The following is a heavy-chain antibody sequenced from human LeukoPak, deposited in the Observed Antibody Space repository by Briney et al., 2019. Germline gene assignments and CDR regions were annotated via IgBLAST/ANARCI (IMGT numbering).Heavy chain of an antibody. J-gene: IGHJ3*02. CDR2: IYPGGST. Sequence: AGGYLRLSCAASGFPVRSNYMSWVRQAPGKGLEWGSVIYPGGSTYYADSVKGRFTISRHNSENTLDLQMNSLRVEDTAVYYCARGPWAAAGGSIDGLDIWGQGTMVTVSS. CDR3: ARGPWAAAGGSIDGLDI. V-gene: IGHV3-53*04. CDR1: GFPVRSNY. D-gene: IGHD6-13*01.